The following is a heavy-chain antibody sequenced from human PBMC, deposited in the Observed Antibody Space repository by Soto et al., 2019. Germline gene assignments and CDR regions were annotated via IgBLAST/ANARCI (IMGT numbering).Heavy chain of an antibody. D-gene: IGHD6-13*01. CDR1: GGTFSCYA. V-gene: IGHV1-69*01. J-gene: IGHJ6*02. CDR3: ARAKDSSSNYRNYGMDV. CDR2: IIPILGTA. Sequence: QVQLVQSGAEVKKPGSSVKVSCKAAGGTFSCYAISWVRQAPGQGLEWLGGIIPILGTANFAQTFQGRVAITADEATSTAYMDLSSMRSEDTAVYYCARAKDSSSNYRNYGMDVCVQGTTVTVSS.